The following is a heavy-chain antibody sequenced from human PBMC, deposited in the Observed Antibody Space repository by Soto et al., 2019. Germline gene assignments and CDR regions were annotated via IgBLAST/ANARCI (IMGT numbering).Heavy chain of an antibody. J-gene: IGHJ3*02. CDR1: GFTFSSYA. V-gene: IGHV3-30-3*01. Sequence: QVQLVESGGGVVQPGRSLRLSCAASGFTFSSYAMHWVRQAPGKGLEWVAVISYDGSNKYYADSVKGRFTISRDNSKNTLYLQMNSLRAEDTAVYYCARDKKLGSAFDIWGQGTMVTVSS. CDR3: ARDKKLGSAFDI. CDR2: ISYDGSNK. D-gene: IGHD5-18*01.